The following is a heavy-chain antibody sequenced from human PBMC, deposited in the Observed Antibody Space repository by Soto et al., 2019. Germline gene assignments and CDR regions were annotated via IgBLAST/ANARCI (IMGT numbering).Heavy chain of an antibody. Sequence: PGGSLRLSCAASGFTFRSYWMSWVRQAPGKGLEWVANIKQDGSEKYYVDSVKGRFTISRDNAKNSLYLQMNSLRAEDTAVYYCARGIAAPKWRNWFGPWGQGTLVTVSS. J-gene: IGHJ5*02. D-gene: IGHD6-13*01. CDR3: ARGIAAPKWRNWFGP. CDR2: IKQDGSEK. V-gene: IGHV3-7*01. CDR1: GFTFRSYW.